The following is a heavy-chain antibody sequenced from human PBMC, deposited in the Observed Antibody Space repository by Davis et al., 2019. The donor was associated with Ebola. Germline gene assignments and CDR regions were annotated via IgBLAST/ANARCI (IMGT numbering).Heavy chain of an antibody. CDR3: ARAGALLPAANNWFDP. J-gene: IGHJ5*02. V-gene: IGHV1-46*01. Sequence: ASVKVSCKASGYTFTNYYMHWVRQAPGQGLEWMGIINPSGGSTSYAQKFQGRVTMTRDTSTSTVYMELSSLRSEDTAVYYCARAGALLPAANNWFDPWGQGTLVTVSS. D-gene: IGHD2-2*01. CDR1: GYTFTNYY. CDR2: INPSGGST.